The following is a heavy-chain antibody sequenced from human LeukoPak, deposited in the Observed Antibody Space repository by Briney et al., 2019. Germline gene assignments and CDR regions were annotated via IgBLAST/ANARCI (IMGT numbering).Heavy chain of an antibody. CDR2: ISSSSSYI. CDR3: ARGQQQLAPGFDY. D-gene: IGHD6-13*01. J-gene: IGHJ4*02. V-gene: IGHV3-21*01. CDR1: GFTFSSYS. Sequence: GGSLGLSCAASGFTFSSYSMNWVRQAPGKGLEWVSSISSSSSYIYYADSVKGRFTISRDNAKNSLYLQMNSLRAEDTAVYYCARGQQQLAPGFDYWGQGTLVTVSS.